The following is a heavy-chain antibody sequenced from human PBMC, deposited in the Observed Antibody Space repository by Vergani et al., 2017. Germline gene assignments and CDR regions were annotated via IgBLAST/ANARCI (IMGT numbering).Heavy chain of an antibody. CDR3: ARDRLAMVIPYYMDV. CDR1: GFTFSSYA. V-gene: IGHV3-30*01. Sequence: QVQLVESGGGVVQPGRSLRLSCAASGFTFSSYAMHWVRQAPGKGLEWVAVISYDGSNKYYADSVKGRFTISRDNSKNTLYLQMNSLRAEDTAVYYCARDRLAMVIPYYMDVWGKGTTVTVSS. CDR2: ISYDGSNK. D-gene: IGHD5-18*01. J-gene: IGHJ6*03.